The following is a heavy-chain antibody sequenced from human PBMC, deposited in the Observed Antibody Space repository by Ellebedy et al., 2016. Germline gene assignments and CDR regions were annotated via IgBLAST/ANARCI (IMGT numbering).Heavy chain of an antibody. Sequence: GESLKISXAASGFTFSSYAMHWVRQAPGKGLEWVAVISYDGSNKYYADSVKGRFTISRDNSKNTLYLQMNSLRAEDTAVYYCARGPHNYYDSSGYYLDYWGQGTLVTVSS. CDR2: ISYDGSNK. J-gene: IGHJ4*02. V-gene: IGHV3-30-3*01. D-gene: IGHD3-22*01. CDR1: GFTFSSYA. CDR3: ARGPHNYYDSSGYYLDY.